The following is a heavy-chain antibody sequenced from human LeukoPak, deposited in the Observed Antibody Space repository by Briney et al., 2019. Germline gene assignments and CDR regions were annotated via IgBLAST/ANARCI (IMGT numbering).Heavy chain of an antibody. V-gene: IGHV3-23*01. CDR3: AKSLVVTPDY. CDR1: GFPFSSYA. CDR2: ISGSGGST. D-gene: IGHD4-23*01. Sequence: GSLRLPCAASGFPFSSYAMSWVRQAPGKGLEWVSAISGSGGSTYYADSVKGRFTISRDNSKNTLYLQMNSLRAEDTAVYYCAKSLVVTPDYWGQGTLVTVSS. J-gene: IGHJ4*02.